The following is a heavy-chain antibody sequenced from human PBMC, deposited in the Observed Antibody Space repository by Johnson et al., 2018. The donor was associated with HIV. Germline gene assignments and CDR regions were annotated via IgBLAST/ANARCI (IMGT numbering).Heavy chain of an antibody. Sequence: VQLVESGGGLVKPGGSLRLSCAASGFTFSNAWMSWVRQAPGKGLEWVGRIKSKTDGGTTDYAAPVKGRFTISRDDSKNTLYLQMNSLKTEDTAVEYCTTDSKWVGEVHDAFDIWGQGTMVTVSS. CDR3: TTDSKWVGEVHDAFDI. V-gene: IGHV3-15*01. J-gene: IGHJ3*02. D-gene: IGHD3-10*01. CDR2: IKSKTDGGTT. CDR1: GFTFSNAW.